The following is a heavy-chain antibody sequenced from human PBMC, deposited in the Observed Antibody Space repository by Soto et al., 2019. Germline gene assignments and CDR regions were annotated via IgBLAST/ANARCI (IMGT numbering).Heavy chain of an antibody. J-gene: IGHJ2*01. V-gene: IGHV3-23*01. CDR3: AKGTRIVVVAAALHFEL. CDR1: GLTFSSYA. CDR2: ISGSFGTT. D-gene: IGHD2-2*01. Sequence: EVQLLESGGGLVQPGGSLRLSCAASGLTFSSYAMTWVRQAPGKGLEWVSAISGSFGTTYYVDSVKGRFTISRDNSKNTLYQQMNSLRAEDTAVYYCAKGTRIVVVAAALHFELWGRGTLFTVSS.